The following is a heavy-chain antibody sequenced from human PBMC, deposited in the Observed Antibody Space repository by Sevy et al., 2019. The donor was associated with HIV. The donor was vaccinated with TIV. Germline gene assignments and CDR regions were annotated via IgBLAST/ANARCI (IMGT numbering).Heavy chain of an antibody. CDR2: ISWNSGSI. Sequence: GGSLRLSCAASGFTFDDYAMHWVRQAPGKGLEWVSGISWNSGSIGYAASVKGLFTISRDKAKNSLYLQMNSLRAEDTAFYYCAKAHYYDSSWIRYYFDYWGQGTLVTVSS. CDR1: GFTFDDYA. J-gene: IGHJ4*02. CDR3: AKAHYYDSSWIRYYFDY. D-gene: IGHD3-22*01. V-gene: IGHV3-9*01.